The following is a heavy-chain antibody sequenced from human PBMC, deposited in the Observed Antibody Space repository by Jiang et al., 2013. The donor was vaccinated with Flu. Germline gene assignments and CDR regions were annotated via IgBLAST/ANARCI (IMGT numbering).Heavy chain of an antibody. V-gene: IGHV4-39*01. CDR1: GGSISSSSYY. Sequence: LLKPSETLSLTCTVSGGSISSSSYYWGWIRQPPGKGLEWIGSIYYSGSTYYNPSLKSRVTISVDTSKNQFSLKLSSVTAADTAVYYCARVSQRTGEYWFDPLGPGNPGHRLL. J-gene: IGHJ5*02. CDR3: ARVSQRTGEYWFDP. D-gene: IGHD1-1*01. CDR2: IYYSGST.